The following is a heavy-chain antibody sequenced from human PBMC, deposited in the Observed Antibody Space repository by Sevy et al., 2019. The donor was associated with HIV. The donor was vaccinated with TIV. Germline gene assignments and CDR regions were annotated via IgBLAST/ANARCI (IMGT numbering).Heavy chain of an antibody. CDR3: TAIYYCVRHFFHDFAWGSHRYRDAFDL. CDR1: GGSINTIAYY. Sequence: SETLSLTCTVSGGSINTIAYYWGWVRQPPGKGLEWIGSISYSGSSYYNPSLKSRVTISVDTSKNQFSLNLSSVTAADTGTAADTAIYYCVRHFFHDFAWGSHRYRDAFDLWGQGTLVTVSS. CDR2: ISYSGSS. J-gene: IGHJ3*01. D-gene: IGHD3-16*02. V-gene: IGHV4-39*01.